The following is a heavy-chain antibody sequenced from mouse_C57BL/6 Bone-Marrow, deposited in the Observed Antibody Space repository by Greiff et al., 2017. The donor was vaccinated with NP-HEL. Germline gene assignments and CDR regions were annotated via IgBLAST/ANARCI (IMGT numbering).Heavy chain of an antibody. Sequence: VKLQESGPELVKPGASVKLSCKASGYTFTSYDINWVKQRPGQGLEWIGGIYPRDGSTKYNEKFKGKATLTVDTSSSTAYMELHSLTSEDSAVYFCASSDYYGSSSFAYWGQGTLVTVSA. D-gene: IGHD1-1*01. CDR1: GYTFTSYD. J-gene: IGHJ3*01. V-gene: IGHV1-85*01. CDR2: IYPRDGST. CDR3: ASSDYYGSSSFAY.